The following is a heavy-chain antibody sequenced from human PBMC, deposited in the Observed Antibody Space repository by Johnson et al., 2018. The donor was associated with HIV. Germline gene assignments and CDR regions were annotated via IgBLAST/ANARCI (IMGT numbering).Heavy chain of an antibody. J-gene: IGHJ3*02. CDR3: VRDDGISGDAFDI. CDR1: GFTFSSYG. D-gene: IGHD3-10*01. V-gene: IGHV3-30*03. Sequence: HVQLVESGGGLVKPGGSLRLSCAASGFTFSSYGMHWVRQAPGKGLEWVAVISYDGSNKYYADSVKGRFTISRDNAKNSLYLQMNSLRVDDTAVYYCVRDDGISGDAFDIWGQGTMVTVSS. CDR2: ISYDGSNK.